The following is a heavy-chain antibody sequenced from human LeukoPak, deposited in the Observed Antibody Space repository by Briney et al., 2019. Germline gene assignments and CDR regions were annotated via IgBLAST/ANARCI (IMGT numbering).Heavy chain of an antibody. V-gene: IGHV4-31*03. D-gene: IGHD2-2*01. J-gene: IGHJ5*02. Sequence: TLSLTCTVSGGSISSGGYYWSWIRQHPGKGLEWIGYIYYSGSTYYNPSLKSRVTISVDTSKNQFSLKLSSVTAADTAVYYCARGLRYCSSTSCYQYWFDPWGQGTLVTVSS. CDR1: GGSISSGGYY. CDR2: IYYSGST. CDR3: ARGLRYCSSTSCYQYWFDP.